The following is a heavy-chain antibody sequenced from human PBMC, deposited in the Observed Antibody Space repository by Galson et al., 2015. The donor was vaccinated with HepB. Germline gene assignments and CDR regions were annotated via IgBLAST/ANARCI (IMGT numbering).Heavy chain of an antibody. CDR1: GFTFSSYG. J-gene: IGHJ6*02. D-gene: IGHD1-26*01. Sequence: SLRLSCAASGFTFSSYGMHWVRQAPGKGLEWVAVISYDGSNKYYADSVKGRFTISRDNSKNTLYLQMNSLRAEDTAVYYCAKEALLAPDYYYYGMDVWGQGTTVTVSS. CDR3: AKEALLAPDYYYYGMDV. CDR2: ISYDGSNK. V-gene: IGHV3-30*18.